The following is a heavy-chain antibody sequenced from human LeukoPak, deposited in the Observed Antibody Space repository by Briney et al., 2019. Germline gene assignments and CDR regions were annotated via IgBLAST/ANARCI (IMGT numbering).Heavy chain of an antibody. CDR2: ISYDGSNK. CDR3: ARDPPYYYDSSGYFGAFDI. D-gene: IGHD3-22*01. Sequence: GGSLRLSCAASGFTFSSYAMHRVRQAPGKGLEWVAVISYDGSNKYYADSVKGRFTISRDNSKNTLYLQMNSLRAEDTAVYYCARDPPYYYDSSGYFGAFDIWGQGTMVTVSS. J-gene: IGHJ3*02. CDR1: GFTFSSYA. V-gene: IGHV3-30*04.